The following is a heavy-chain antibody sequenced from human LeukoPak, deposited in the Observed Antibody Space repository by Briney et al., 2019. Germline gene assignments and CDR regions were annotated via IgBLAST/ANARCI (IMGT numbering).Heavy chain of an antibody. D-gene: IGHD3-10*01. V-gene: IGHV3-7*01. Sequence: PGGSLRLSCATSGFTFSSYCMSWVRQAPGKGPEWVAFINQDGSKKYFVGSLKGRFTISRDNGKNSMYLQMNSLRVEDTALYYCWARGGSDYWGQGTLVTVSS. CDR2: INQDGSKK. CDR3: WARGGSDY. CDR1: GFTFSSYC. J-gene: IGHJ4*02.